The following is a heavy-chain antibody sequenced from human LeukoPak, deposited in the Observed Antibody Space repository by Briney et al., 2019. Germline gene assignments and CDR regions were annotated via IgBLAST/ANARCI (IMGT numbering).Heavy chain of an antibody. CDR2: IYYTGTT. CDR1: GDSTNTYF. J-gene: IGHJ4*02. D-gene: IGHD5-18*01. CDR3: ARKAYSYGYALDS. Sequence: PSETLSLTCTMSGDSTNTYFWSWIRQPPGKGLEWIGYIYYTGTTNYNPSLKSRVTISVDTSKNQFSLRLSSVTAADTAVYYCARKAYSYGYALDSWGQGTLVTVSS. V-gene: IGHV4-59*01.